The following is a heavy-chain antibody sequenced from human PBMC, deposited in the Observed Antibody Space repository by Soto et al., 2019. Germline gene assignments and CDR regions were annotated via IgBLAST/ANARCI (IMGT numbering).Heavy chain of an antibody. Sequence: QVTLKESGPVLVKPTETLTLTCTVSGFSLSNAKMGLSWIRQPPVEALEWLAHIFSHDEKSYNTSLKSRLTISKDTSKSPVVLTMTNMDHVDTATYFCARALYGDYDPLDAFDLWDQGTMVTVSS. CDR1: GFSLSNAKMG. V-gene: IGHV2-26*01. D-gene: IGHD4-17*01. CDR3: ARALYGDYDPLDAFDL. J-gene: IGHJ3*01. CDR2: IFSHDEK.